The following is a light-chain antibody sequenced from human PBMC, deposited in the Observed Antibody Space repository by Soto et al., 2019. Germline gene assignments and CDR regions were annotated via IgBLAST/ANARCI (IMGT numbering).Light chain of an antibody. Sequence: EIVLAQSPGTLSLSPGERATLSCRASQSVSSNYLAWYQQKRGQPPRLLIYGASIRVTGIPDRFSGSGSGTDFTLTISRLEPEDFAVYYCYQYHTSPLTFGGGTKVDIK. CDR1: QSVSSNY. J-gene: IGKJ4*01. CDR3: YQYHTSPLT. CDR2: GAS. V-gene: IGKV3-20*01.